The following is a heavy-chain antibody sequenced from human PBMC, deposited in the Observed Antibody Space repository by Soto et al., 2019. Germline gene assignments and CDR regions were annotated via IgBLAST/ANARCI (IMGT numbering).Heavy chain of an antibody. CDR1: GFTFDDYA. J-gene: IGHJ4*02. Sequence: EMQLVESWGGLVQPGRSLRLSCAASGFTFDDYAMHWVRQAPGKGLEWVSGISWNSGSVGYADSVKGRFTISRDNAKNSLYLQMNSLRADDTALYYCAKDRYCSGGSCYSTFDYWGQGTLVTVSS. D-gene: IGHD2-15*01. CDR2: ISWNSGSV. CDR3: AKDRYCSGGSCYSTFDY. V-gene: IGHV3-9*01.